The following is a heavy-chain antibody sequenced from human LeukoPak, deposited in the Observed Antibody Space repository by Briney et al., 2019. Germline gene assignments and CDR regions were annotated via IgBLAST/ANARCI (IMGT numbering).Heavy chain of an antibody. V-gene: IGHV1-69*05. CDR1: GGTFSSYA. CDR2: IIPIFGTA. CDR3: ARDKDSSGYYANEAFDI. Sequence: SVKVSCKASGGTFSSYAISWVRQAPGQGLEWMGGIIPIFGTANYAQKFQGRVTITTDESTSTAYMELSSLRSEDTAVYYCARDKDSSGYYANEAFDIWGQGTMVTVSS. J-gene: IGHJ3*02. D-gene: IGHD3-22*01.